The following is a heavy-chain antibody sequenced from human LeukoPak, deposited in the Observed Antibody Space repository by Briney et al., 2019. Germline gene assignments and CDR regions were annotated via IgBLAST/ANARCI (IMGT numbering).Heavy chain of an antibody. CDR1: GYSFTSYW. CDR3: ASSRIAAAGTFDY. CDR2: IDPSDSYT. Sequence: GESLRISCKGSGYSFTSYWISWVRQMPGKGLEWMGRIDPSDSYTNYSPSFQGHVTISADKSISTAYLQWSSLKASDAAMYYCASSRIAAAGTFDYWGQGTLVTVSS. D-gene: IGHD6-13*01. J-gene: IGHJ4*02. V-gene: IGHV5-10-1*01.